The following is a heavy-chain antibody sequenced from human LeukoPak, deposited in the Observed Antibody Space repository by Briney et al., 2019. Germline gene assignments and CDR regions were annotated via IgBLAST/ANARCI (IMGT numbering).Heavy chain of an antibody. J-gene: IGHJ3*02. V-gene: IGHV3-15*01. CDR1: GFTFSDAW. D-gene: IGHD3-9*01. Sequence: PGGSLRLSCAASGFTFSDAWMSWVRQAPGKGLEWVGRIKSKTDGGTTDYAAPVKGRFTISRDDSKNTLYLQMNSLKTEDTAVYYCTTALRYFDWLLWGHAFDIWGQGTMVTVSS. CDR2: IKSKTDGGTT. CDR3: TTALRYFDWLLWGHAFDI.